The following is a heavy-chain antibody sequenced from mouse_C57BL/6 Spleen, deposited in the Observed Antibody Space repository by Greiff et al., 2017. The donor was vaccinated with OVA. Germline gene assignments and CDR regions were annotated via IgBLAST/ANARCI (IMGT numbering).Heavy chain of an antibody. Sequence: EVKLVESGGGLVKPGGSLKLSCAASGFTFSDYGMHWVRQAPEKGLEWVAYISSGSSTIYYADTVKGRFTISRDNANNTLFLQMTSLRSEDTAMYYCARDYGNFLDYWGQGTTLTVSS. J-gene: IGHJ2*01. CDR3: ARDYGNFLDY. CDR2: ISSGSSTI. V-gene: IGHV5-17*01. D-gene: IGHD2-1*01. CDR1: GFTFSDYG.